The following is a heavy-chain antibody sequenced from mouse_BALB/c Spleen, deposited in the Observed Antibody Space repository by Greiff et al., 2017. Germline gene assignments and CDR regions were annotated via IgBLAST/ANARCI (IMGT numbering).Heavy chain of an antibody. Sequence: EVNVVESGGGLVKPGGSLKLSCAASGFTFSSYAMSWVRQTPEKRLEWVASISSGGSTYYPDSVKGRFTISRDNARNILYLQMSSLRSEDTAMYYCARGPVYYDSWFAYWGQGTLVTVSA. CDR2: ISSGGST. V-gene: IGHV5-6-5*01. J-gene: IGHJ3*01. CDR1: GFTFSSYA. CDR3: ARGPVYYDSWFAY. D-gene: IGHD2-4*01.